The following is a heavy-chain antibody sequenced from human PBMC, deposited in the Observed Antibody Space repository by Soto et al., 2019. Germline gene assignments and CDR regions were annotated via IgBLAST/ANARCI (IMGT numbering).Heavy chain of an antibody. CDR1: GFTFSSYA. D-gene: IGHD3-9*01. V-gene: IGHV3-23*01. Sequence: EVQLLESGGGLVQPGGSLRLSCAASGFTFSSYAMSWVRQAPGKGLEWVSAISGSGGSTYYADSVKGRFTISRDNSKNRLYLQMNSLRAEDTAVYYCAKHFDDYYYMDVWGKGTTVTVSS. CDR3: AKHFDDYYYMDV. CDR2: ISGSGGST. J-gene: IGHJ6*03.